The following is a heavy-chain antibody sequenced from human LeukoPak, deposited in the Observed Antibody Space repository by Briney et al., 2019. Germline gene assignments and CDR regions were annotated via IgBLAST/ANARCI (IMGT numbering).Heavy chain of an antibody. V-gene: IGHV4-34*01. Sequence: PGGSLRLSCAASGFTFSTYSMNWVRQPPGKGLEWIGEINHSGSTNYNPSLKSRVTISVDTSKNQFSLKLSSVTAADTAVYYCARGGGTPGYFDYWGQGTLVTVSS. J-gene: IGHJ4*02. CDR1: GFTFSTYS. CDR3: ARGGGTPGYFDY. CDR2: INHSGST. D-gene: IGHD1-1*01.